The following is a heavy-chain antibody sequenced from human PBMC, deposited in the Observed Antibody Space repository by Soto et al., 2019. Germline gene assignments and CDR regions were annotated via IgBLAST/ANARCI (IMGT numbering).Heavy chain of an antibody. D-gene: IGHD4-17*01. CDR2: FSGTGGYT. V-gene: IGHV3-23*01. J-gene: IGHJ5*02. CDR3: ARGQRALITYGPFDP. Sequence: GGSLRLSCAASGFTLSSYAMSWVRQAPGKGLEWVSTFSGTGGYTYYADSVKGRFTISRDDSKDTLFLHMNSLRAADTAVYYCARGQRALITYGPFDPWGQGTLVTVSS. CDR1: GFTLSSYA.